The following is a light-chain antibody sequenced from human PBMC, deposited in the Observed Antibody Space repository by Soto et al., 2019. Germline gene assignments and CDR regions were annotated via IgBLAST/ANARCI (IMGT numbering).Light chain of an antibody. V-gene: IGKV1-5*03. CDR1: QTISHW. CDR2: GVS. Sequence: DIQMTQSPSTLSASVGDRVTITCRASQTISHWLAWFQQKPGKAPNLLIYGVSNLASGVPSRFSGTGSGTEFTLTISNLQPDDIATYYCQQYSDFWWTFGHGTRVEIQ. J-gene: IGKJ1*01. CDR3: QQYSDFWWT.